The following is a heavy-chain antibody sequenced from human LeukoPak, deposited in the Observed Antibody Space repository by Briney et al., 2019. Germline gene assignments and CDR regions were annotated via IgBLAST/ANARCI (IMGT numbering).Heavy chain of an antibody. J-gene: IGHJ4*02. D-gene: IGHD4-23*01. Sequence: AASVKVSCKVSGYTFIGYYIHWVRQAPGQGLEWMGWINPNSGATNYAQKFQGRVTMTRDRSISTAYMGLSWLTSDDTAVYYCTRETGGSTLVTLPSDNWGQGTPVTVSS. CDR1: GYTFIGYY. V-gene: IGHV1-2*02. CDR2: INPNSGAT. CDR3: TRETGGSTLVTLPSDN.